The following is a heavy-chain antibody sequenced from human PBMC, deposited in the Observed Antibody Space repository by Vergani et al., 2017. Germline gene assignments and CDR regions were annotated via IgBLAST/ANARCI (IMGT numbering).Heavy chain of an antibody. D-gene: IGHD4-11*01. CDR1: GFTFSSYC. V-gene: IGHV3-30*18. CDR2: ISYDGSNK. CDR3: AKGDLPYGPYGNYGYFQH. Sequence: QVQLVESGGGVVQPGRSLRLSCAASGFTFSSYCMQWVRQAPGKGLEWVAVISYDGSNKYYADSVKGRFTISRYNSKNTLYLQMNSLRAEDTAVYYCAKGDLPYGPYGNYGYFQHWGQGTLVTVSS. J-gene: IGHJ1*01.